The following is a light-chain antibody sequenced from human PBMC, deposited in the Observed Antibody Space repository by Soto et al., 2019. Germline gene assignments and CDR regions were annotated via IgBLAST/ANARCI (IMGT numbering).Light chain of an antibody. CDR2: TAS. J-gene: IGKJ1*01. Sequence: DIHLTHSPSTLSASVGARLTITYRASQSISSWLAWYQQKPGKAPKLLIYTASSLESGVPSRFSGSGSGTEFTLTISSLQPDDFATYYCQQYYSYWWTFGQGTKVDIK. V-gene: IGKV1-5*03. CDR1: QSISSW. CDR3: QQYYSYWWT.